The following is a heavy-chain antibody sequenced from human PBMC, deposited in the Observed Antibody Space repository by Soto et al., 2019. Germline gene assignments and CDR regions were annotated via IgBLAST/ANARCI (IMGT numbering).Heavy chain of an antibody. CDR3: AKDISVGYYDY. D-gene: IGHD3-22*01. CDR2: IWYHGNQA. CDR1: GFNFNAYG. J-gene: IGHJ4*02. V-gene: IGHV3-33*06. Sequence: GGSLRLSCAASGFNFNAYGMHWVRQAPGKGLEWVAIIWYHGNQAYYADSVKGRFTISSDNSRNTLYLQMDSLRVEDTALYYCAKDISVGYYDYWGQGALVTVSS.